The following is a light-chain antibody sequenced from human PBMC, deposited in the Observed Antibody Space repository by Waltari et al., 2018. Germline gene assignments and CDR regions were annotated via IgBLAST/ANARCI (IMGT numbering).Light chain of an antibody. CDR2: DVY. CDR3: SSYTSSGVV. J-gene: IGLJ2*01. Sequence: QSALTQPASVPGSPAQPIIISCPGPVSDVAVYDYVSWYQQYPGKDARLIIYDVYNRPSGVSNRFSGSKSDNTACLTISGLQAEDESVYYCSSYTSSGVVFGGGTKLTVL. V-gene: IGLV2-14*01. CDR1: VSDVAVYDY.